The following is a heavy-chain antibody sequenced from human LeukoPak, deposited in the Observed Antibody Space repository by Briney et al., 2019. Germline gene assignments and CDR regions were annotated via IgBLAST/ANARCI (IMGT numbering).Heavy chain of an antibody. CDR1: GFTFSSYA. CDR3: AKDRSSGWYATLDY. J-gene: IGHJ4*02. Sequence: QPGASLRLSCAASGFTFSSYAITWVRQAPGKGLEWVSAVSGSGGNTSYADSVKGRFTISRDNSKNTLYLQMNSLRAEDTAAYYCAKDRSSGWYATLDYWGQGVLVTVSS. V-gene: IGHV3-23*01. D-gene: IGHD6-19*01. CDR2: VSGSGGNT.